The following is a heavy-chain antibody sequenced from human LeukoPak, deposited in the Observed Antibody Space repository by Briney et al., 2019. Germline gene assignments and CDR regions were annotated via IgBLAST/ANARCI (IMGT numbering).Heavy chain of an antibody. Sequence: PSETLSLTCTVSGGSISSSSYYWGWIHQPPGKGLEWVGSIYYSGNTYYNPSLKSRVTISVDTSKNQFSLKLSSVTAADTAVYYCARPSIAARDFDYWGQGTLVTVSS. CDR3: ARPSIAARDFDY. J-gene: IGHJ4*02. CDR2: IYYSGNT. CDR1: GGSISSSSYY. V-gene: IGHV4-39*01. D-gene: IGHD6-6*01.